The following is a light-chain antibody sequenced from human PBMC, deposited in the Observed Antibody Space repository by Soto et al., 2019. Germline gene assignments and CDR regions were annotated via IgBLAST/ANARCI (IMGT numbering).Light chain of an antibody. CDR1: QYISSY. V-gene: IGKV1-39*01. J-gene: IGKJ1*01. CDR3: QQLRT. Sequence: DIQMTQSPSSLSASFGDSVTITCRASQYISSYLNWYQQKVGKAPKLLIYVASSLQSGVPSRFSGSGSGTEFTLTISSLQPDDFATYYCQQLRTCGQGTKVDIK. CDR2: VAS.